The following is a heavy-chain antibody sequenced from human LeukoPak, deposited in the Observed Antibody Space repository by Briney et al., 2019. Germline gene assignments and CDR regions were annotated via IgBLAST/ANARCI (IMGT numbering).Heavy chain of an antibody. Sequence: GGSLRLSCAASGFTFSSYGMHWVRQAPGKGLERVAFIRYDGSNKYYADSVKGRFTISRDNSKNTLYLQMNSLRAEDTAVYYCAKDFNYYGSGSELYYFDYWGQGTLVTVSS. CDR1: GFTFSSYG. J-gene: IGHJ4*02. D-gene: IGHD3-10*01. V-gene: IGHV3-30*02. CDR3: AKDFNYYGSGSELYYFDY. CDR2: IRYDGSNK.